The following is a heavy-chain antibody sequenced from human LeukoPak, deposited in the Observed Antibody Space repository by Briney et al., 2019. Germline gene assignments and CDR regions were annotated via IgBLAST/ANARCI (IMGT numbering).Heavy chain of an antibody. V-gene: IGHV3-11*04. CDR1: GFIFSDYY. D-gene: IGHD6-13*01. CDR3: ARDAGSYSFNY. J-gene: IGHJ4*02. CDR2: ISSSGNTI. Sequence: SGGSLRLSCAASGFIFSDYYMSWNRQAPGRGLEWVSYISSSGNTINYADAVKGRFTISRDNARNSLYLQMNSLRAEDTAVYYCARDAGSYSFNYWGQGTLVTVSS.